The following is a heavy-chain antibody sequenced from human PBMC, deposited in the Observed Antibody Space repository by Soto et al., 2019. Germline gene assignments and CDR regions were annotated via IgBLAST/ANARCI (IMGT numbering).Heavy chain of an antibody. Sequence: GSLRLSSPASRFTGGTFTMTWVRRAPGKGLEWVSSVSGSGVTTKYSDPVKGRFTISRDNSKNTLYLQLNTLTAEDTAAYYCVRNSGYDFWSGLLYWGQGALVTVSS. J-gene: IGHJ4*02. D-gene: IGHD3-3*01. CDR1: RFTGGTFT. CDR3: VRNSGYDFWSGLLY. V-gene: IGHV3-23*01. CDR2: VSGSGVTT.